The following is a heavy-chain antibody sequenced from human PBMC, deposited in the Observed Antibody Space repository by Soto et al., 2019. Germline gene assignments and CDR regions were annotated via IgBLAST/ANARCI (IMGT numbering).Heavy chain of an antibody. CDR2: INPNSGGT. Sequence: ASVKVSCKASGYTFTGYYMHWVRQAPGQGLEWMGWINPNSGGTNYAQKFQGRVTMTRGTSISTAYMELSRLRSDDTAVYYCARGKAGSSSSIYYYGMDVWGQGTTVTVSS. V-gene: IGHV1-2*02. CDR3: ARGKAGSSSSIYYYGMDV. J-gene: IGHJ6*02. D-gene: IGHD6-6*01. CDR1: GYTFTGYY.